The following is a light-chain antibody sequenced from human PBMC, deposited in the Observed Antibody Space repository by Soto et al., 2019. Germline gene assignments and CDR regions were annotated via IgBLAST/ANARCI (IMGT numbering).Light chain of an antibody. CDR3: CSYAGSYTLX. CDR1: SSDVGGYNF. V-gene: IGLV2-11*01. J-gene: IGLJ3*02. CDR2: DVS. Sequence: QPVLTQPRSVSGSPGQSVTISCTGTSSDVGGYNFVSWYQHHPGKAPKLMIYDVSKRPSGVPDRFSGSKSGSTASLTISGLQAEDEADYYCCSYAGSYTLXFGGGXKLTVL.